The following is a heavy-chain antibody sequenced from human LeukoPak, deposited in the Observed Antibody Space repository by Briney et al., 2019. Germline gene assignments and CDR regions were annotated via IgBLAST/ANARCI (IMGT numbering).Heavy chain of an antibody. CDR2: MNPNSGNT. Sequence: ASVKVSCKASGYTFTSYGINWVRQATGQGLEWMGWMNPNSGNTGYAQKFQGRVTMTRNTSISTAYMELSSLRSEDTAVYYCARDVVPAAMTNYYYYGMDVWGQGTTVTVSS. J-gene: IGHJ6*02. CDR3: ARDVVPAAMTNYYYYGMDV. V-gene: IGHV1-8*01. CDR1: GYTFTSYG. D-gene: IGHD2-2*01.